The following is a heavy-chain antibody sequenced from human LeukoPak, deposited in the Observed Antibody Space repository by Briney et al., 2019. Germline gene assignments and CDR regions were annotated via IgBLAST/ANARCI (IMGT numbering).Heavy chain of an antibody. V-gene: IGHV1-46*03. Sequence: ASVKVSCKASGYTFTSYYMHWVRQAPGQGLEWMGIINPSGGSTSYAQKFQGRVTMTRDTSTSTVYVELSSLRSEDTAVYYCAREGRTGTTQDWGQGTLVTVSS. J-gene: IGHJ4*02. CDR3: AREGRTGTTQD. CDR1: GYTFTSYY. CDR2: INPSGGST. D-gene: IGHD1-7*01.